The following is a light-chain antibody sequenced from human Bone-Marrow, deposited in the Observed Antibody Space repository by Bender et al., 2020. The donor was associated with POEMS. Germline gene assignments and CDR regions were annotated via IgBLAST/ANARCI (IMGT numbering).Light chain of an antibody. J-gene: IGLJ1*01. CDR1: SSNIGTNP. CDR3: SSYTTGKTYV. Sequence: QSVLTQPPSASGTPGQRVTISCSGSSSNIGTNPVNWYQQLPGTAPKLLIYINNQRPSGVPDRFSGSKSGTSASLAISGLQSEDEADYYCSSYTTGKTYVFGTGTKVTVL. CDR2: INN. V-gene: IGLV1-44*01.